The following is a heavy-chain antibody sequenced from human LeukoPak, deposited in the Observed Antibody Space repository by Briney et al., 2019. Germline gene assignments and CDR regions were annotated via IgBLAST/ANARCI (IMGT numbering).Heavy chain of an antibody. CDR2: ITSSSNTI. D-gene: IGHD5-24*01. CDR3: ARVSITGYYYYMDV. CDR1: GFTFSSYS. J-gene: IGHJ6*03. Sequence: GGSLRLSCAASGFTFSSYSMCWVRQAPGKGLEWLSYITSSSNTIYYADSVKGRFTISRDNAQNSLYLQMNSLRAEDTAVYYCARVSITGYYYYMDVWGKGTTVTVSS. V-gene: IGHV3-48*01.